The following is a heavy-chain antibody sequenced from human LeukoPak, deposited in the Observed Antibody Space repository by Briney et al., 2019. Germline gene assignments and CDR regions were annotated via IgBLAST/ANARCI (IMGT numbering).Heavy chain of an antibody. CDR2: ITSSSNTI. D-gene: IGHD5-24*01. CDR3: ARVSITGYYYYMDV. CDR1: GFTFSSYS. J-gene: IGHJ6*03. Sequence: GGSLRLSCAASGFTFSSYSMCWVRQAPGKGLEWLSYITSSSNTIYYADSVKGRFTISRDNAQNSLYLQMNSLRAEDTAVYYCARVSITGYYYYMDVWGKGTTVTVSS. V-gene: IGHV3-48*01.